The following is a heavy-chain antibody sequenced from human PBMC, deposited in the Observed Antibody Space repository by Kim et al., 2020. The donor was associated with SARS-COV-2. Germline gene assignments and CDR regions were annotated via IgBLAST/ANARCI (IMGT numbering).Heavy chain of an antibody. CDR1: RFTFSSYW. J-gene: IGHJ2*01. CDR2: IKQDGSEK. V-gene: IGHV3-7*01. Sequence: GGSLRLSCAASRFTFSSYWMSWVRQAPGKGLEWVANIKQDGSEKYYVDSVKGRFTISRDNANNSLYLQMNSLRAEDTAVYYCARRATDSSGYWYFDLWGRGTLVTVSS. CDR3: ARRATDSSGYWYFDL. D-gene: IGHD3-22*01.